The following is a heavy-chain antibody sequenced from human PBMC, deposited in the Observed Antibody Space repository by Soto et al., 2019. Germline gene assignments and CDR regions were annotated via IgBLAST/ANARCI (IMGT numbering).Heavy chain of an antibody. V-gene: IGHV4-39*01. CDR1: GGSISSSSYY. Sequence: QLQLQESGPGLVKPSETLSLTCTVSGGSISSSSYYWGWIRQPPGKGLEWIGSIYYSGSTYYNPSLKGRVTISVDTSKNQFSLKLSSATAADTAVYYCARVSSLRYCSGGSCYSGNWFDPWGQGTLVTVSS. CDR2: IYYSGST. CDR3: ARVSSLRYCSGGSCYSGNWFDP. J-gene: IGHJ5*02. D-gene: IGHD2-15*01.